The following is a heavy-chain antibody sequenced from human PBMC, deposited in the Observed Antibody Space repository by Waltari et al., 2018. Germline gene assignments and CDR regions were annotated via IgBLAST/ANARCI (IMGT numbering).Heavy chain of an antibody. J-gene: IGHJ4*02. CDR1: GYTFTSHY. CDR3: ARRKAYFDS. Sequence: QVQLVQSGAEVKKPGASVKVACEASGYTFTSHYVHWVRQAPGQGLDWMGVVDPIDGSTSYEQKFQGRVTMTRDTSTSTVYMEMSSLTSEDTAVYYCARRKAYFDSWGQGTLVTVSS. V-gene: IGHV1-46*01. CDR2: VDPIDGST.